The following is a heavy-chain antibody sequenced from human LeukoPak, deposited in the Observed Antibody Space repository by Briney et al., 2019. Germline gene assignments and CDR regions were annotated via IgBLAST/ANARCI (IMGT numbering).Heavy chain of an antibody. CDR3: TRLGYYDSSGYPTDY. Sequence: PGGSLRLSCAASGFTFSGSAMHWVRQASGKGLEWVGRIRSKANSYATAYAASVKGRFTISRDDSKNTAYLQMNSLKTEDTAVYYCTRLGYYDSSGYPTDYWGQGTLVTVSS. CDR2: IRSKANSYAT. J-gene: IGHJ4*02. D-gene: IGHD3-22*01. CDR1: GFTFSGSA. V-gene: IGHV3-73*01.